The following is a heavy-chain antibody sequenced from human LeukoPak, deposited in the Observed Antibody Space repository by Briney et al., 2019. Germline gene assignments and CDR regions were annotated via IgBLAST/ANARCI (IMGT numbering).Heavy chain of an antibody. D-gene: IGHD3-10*01. J-gene: IGHJ4*02. Sequence: GGSLRLSCAASGFTFSSYSMNWVRQAPGKGLEWVSVIYSGGSTYYADSVKGRFTISRHNSKNTLYLQMNSLRAEDTAVYYCARDLGDWTLDYWGQGTLVTVSS. V-gene: IGHV3-53*04. CDR3: ARDLGDWTLDY. CDR1: GFTFSSYS. CDR2: IYSGGST.